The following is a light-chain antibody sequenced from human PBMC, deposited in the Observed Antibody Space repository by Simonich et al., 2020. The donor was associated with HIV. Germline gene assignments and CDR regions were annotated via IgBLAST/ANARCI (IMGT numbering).Light chain of an antibody. CDR1: QSLLHSDGKTY. J-gene: IGKJ3*01. Sequence: DIVMTQTPLSLSVTPGQPASISCKSSQSLLHSDGKTYLYWYLQKPGQSPQLLIYEVSHRFSGVPDRFSGSGSGTDFTLKISRVEAEDVGVYYCMQTIQLPRTFGPGTKVDFK. CDR3: MQTIQLPRT. V-gene: IGKV2D-29*02. CDR2: EVS.